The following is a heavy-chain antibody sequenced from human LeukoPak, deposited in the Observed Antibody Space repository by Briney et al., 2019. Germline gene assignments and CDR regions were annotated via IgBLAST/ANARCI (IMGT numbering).Heavy chain of an antibody. V-gene: IGHV4-61*02. J-gene: IGHJ4*02. D-gene: IGHD5-18*01. Sequence: SETLSLTCTVSGGSISSGSYYWSWIRQPAGKGLEWIGRIYTSGSTNYNPSLKSRVTISVDTSKNQFSLKLSSVTAPDTAVYYCARGALGNTAMAPFDYWGQGTLVTVSS. CDR3: ARGALGNTAMAPFDY. CDR1: GGSISSGSYY. CDR2: IYTSGST.